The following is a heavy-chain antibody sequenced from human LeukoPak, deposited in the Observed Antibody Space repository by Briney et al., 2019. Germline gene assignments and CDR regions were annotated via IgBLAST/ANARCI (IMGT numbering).Heavy chain of an antibody. J-gene: IGHJ4*02. CDR3: TRRAGDFDY. D-gene: IGHD6-19*01. V-gene: IGHV3-73*01. CDR1: GFTFSGSA. Sequence: LTGGSLRLSCAASGFTFSGSAMHWVRQASGKGLEWVGRIRSKANSYATAYAASVKGRFTISRDDSKNTAYLQMNSLKTEDTAVYYCTRRAGDFDYWGQGTLVIVSS. CDR2: IRSKANSYAT.